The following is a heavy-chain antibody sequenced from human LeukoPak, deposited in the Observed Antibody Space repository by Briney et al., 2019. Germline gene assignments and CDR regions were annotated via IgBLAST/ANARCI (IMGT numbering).Heavy chain of an antibody. Sequence: LETLSLTCAVYGGSFSGYYLSWMRQPPGKGLEWIGEINHSGSTNYNPSLKSRVTISVDTSKNQFSLKLSSVTAADTAVYYCARGLNKYCSGGSCYSGSWGQGTLVTVSS. V-gene: IGHV4-34*01. CDR2: INHSGST. J-gene: IGHJ4*02. CDR3: ARGLNKYCSGGSCYSGS. D-gene: IGHD2-15*01. CDR1: GGSFSGYY.